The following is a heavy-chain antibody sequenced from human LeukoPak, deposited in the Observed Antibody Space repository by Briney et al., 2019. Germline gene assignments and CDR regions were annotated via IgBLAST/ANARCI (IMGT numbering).Heavy chain of an antibody. CDR3: AKDRPNYFGSNGHYYRRNGDS. Sequence: PGGSLRLSCTASGFTFSIYAMSWVRQAPGRGLEWVSAITSSGDTTFYADPVRGRFTISRDNSKNTLYLQMSSLRAEDTAVFYCAKDRPNYFGSNGHYYRRNGDSWGQGTLVTVSS. CDR2: ITSSGDTT. J-gene: IGHJ5*01. V-gene: IGHV3-23*01. D-gene: IGHD3-10*01. CDR1: GFTFSIYA.